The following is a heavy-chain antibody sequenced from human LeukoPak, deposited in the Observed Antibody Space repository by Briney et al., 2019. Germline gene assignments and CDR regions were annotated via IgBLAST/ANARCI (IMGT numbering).Heavy chain of an antibody. CDR3: ARGWDYGDYRNGMDV. Sequence: ASVKVSCKASGYTFTSYAMHWVRQAPGRRLEWMGWINAGNGNTKYSQKFQGRVTITRDTSASTAYMELSSLRSEDTAVYYCARGWDYGDYRNGMDVWGQGTTVTVSS. CDR1: GYTFTSYA. V-gene: IGHV1-3*01. D-gene: IGHD4-17*01. J-gene: IGHJ6*02. CDR2: INAGNGNT.